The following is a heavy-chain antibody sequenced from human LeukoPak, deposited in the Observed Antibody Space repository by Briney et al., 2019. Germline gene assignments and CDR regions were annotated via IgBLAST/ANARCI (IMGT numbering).Heavy chain of an antibody. CDR2: IYYTGTT. Sequence: SETLSLTCTISGASTNTYFWSWIRQPPGKGLEWIGYIYYTGTTNYNPSLKSRVTISVDTSKNQFSLKVSSVTAADTGVYYCASKSTDHGEPRFDYWGQGTLVTVSS. J-gene: IGHJ4*02. V-gene: IGHV4-59*01. D-gene: IGHD4-17*01. CDR3: ASKSTDHGEPRFDY. CDR1: GASTNTYF.